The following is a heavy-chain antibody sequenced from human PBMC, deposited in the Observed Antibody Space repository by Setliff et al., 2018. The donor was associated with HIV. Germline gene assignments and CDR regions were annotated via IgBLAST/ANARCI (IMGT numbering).Heavy chain of an antibody. Sequence: GESLKISCAASGFSFSNVWMSWVRQAPGKGLEWVGRIRSKTAGGTIEYAAPVKGRFTISRDDSENTLYLQMNSLKTEDTAEYYCASDRVDGSENYYNAFDIWGQGTMVTVSS. CDR3: ASDRVDGSENYYNAFDI. CDR1: GFSFSNVW. D-gene: IGHD3-10*01. J-gene: IGHJ3*02. V-gene: IGHV3-15*01. CDR2: IRSKTAGGTI.